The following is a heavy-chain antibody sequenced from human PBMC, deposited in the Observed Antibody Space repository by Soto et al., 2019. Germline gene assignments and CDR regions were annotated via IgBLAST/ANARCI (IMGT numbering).Heavy chain of an antibody. CDR1: GYTFTSYV. J-gene: IGHJ6*02. D-gene: IGHD5-18*01. CDR3: ARMDTAMVDYYYYYGMDV. Sequence: GASVTVSCKASGYTFTSYVMHWVRQAPGQRLEWMGIINPSGGSTSYAQKFQGRVTMTRDTSTSTVYMELSSLRSEDTAVYYCARMDTAMVDYYYYYGMDVWGQGTTVTVSS. V-gene: IGHV1-46*01. CDR2: INPSGGST.